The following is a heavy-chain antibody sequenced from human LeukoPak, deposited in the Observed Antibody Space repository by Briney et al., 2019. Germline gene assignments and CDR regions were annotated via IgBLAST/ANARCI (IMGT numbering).Heavy chain of an antibody. CDR1: GFTFRNYA. CDR3: YYYYDSSGANPRDY. Sequence: PGGSLRLSCAASGFTFRNYAMNWVRQAPGKGLEWVSGINANGGSTYYADSVKGRLTISRDNSKNTLYLQMNSLRAEDTAVYYCYYYYDSSGANPRDYWGQGTLVTASS. V-gene: IGHV3-23*01. CDR2: INANGGST. D-gene: IGHD3-22*01. J-gene: IGHJ4*02.